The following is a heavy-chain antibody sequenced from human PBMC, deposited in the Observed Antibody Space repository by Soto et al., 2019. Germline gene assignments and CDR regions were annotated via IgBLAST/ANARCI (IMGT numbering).Heavy chain of an antibody. CDR1: GFPFSSYS. Sequence: GGSLRLSCAGSGFPFSSYSMSWVRHAPDKGPEWVSAISGSGDTAYYAESVKGRFTISRDNSRNTLYLKMNNLTVEDTAVYSCAKARFDSRGTFFRVGFYDVWGRGTLVTVSS. CDR2: ISGSGDTA. V-gene: IGHV3-23*01. J-gene: IGHJ4*02. CDR3: AKARFDSRGTFFRVGFYDV. D-gene: IGHD3-22*01.